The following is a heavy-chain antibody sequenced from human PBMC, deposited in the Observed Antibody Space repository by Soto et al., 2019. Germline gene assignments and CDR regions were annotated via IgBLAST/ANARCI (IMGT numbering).Heavy chain of an antibody. Sequence: SVKVSCKASGFTFTSSAVQWVRQARGQRLEWIGWIVVGSGNTNYAQKFQERVTITRDMSTSTAYMELSSLRSEDTAVYYCAAWKTMIVVDNWFDPWGQGTLVTV. CDR2: IVVGSGNT. V-gene: IGHV1-58*01. CDR3: AAWKTMIVVDNWFDP. J-gene: IGHJ5*02. CDR1: GFTFTSSA. D-gene: IGHD3-22*01.